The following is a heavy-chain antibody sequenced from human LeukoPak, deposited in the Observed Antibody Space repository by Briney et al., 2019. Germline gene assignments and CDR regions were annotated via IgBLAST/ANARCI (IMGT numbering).Heavy chain of an antibody. CDR3: ARDGKQQLLNWFDP. J-gene: IGHJ5*02. D-gene: IGHD6-13*01. Sequence: SVKVSCKASGGTFSSYAISWVRQAPGQGLEWMGGITPVFGTAKYAQKFQGRVTITADTSTSTAYMELSSLRSEDTAVYYCARDGKQQLLNWFDPWGQGTLVTVSS. CDR1: GGTFSSYA. CDR2: ITPVFGTA. V-gene: IGHV1-69*06.